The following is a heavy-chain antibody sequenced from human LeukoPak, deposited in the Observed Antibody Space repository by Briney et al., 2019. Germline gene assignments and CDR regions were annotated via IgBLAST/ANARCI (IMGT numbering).Heavy chain of an antibody. Sequence: SETLSLTCTVSVGSISSGDYYWSWIRQPPGKGLEWIGYIYYSGSTYYNPSLKSRVTISVDTSKNQFSLKLSSVTAADTAVYYCARAVPITIFGVVSLELDYGMDVWGQGTTVTVSS. J-gene: IGHJ6*02. CDR2: IYYSGST. V-gene: IGHV4-30-4*01. D-gene: IGHD3-3*01. CDR1: VGSISSGDYY. CDR3: ARAVPITIFGVVSLELDYGMDV.